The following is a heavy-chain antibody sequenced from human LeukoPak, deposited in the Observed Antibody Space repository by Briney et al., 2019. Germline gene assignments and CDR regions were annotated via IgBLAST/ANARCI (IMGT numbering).Heavy chain of an antibody. CDR3: ASTNCSSARCYGANWFDP. J-gene: IGHJ5*02. D-gene: IGHD2-2*01. CDR2: INYSGST. CDR1: GGSISSGDYY. Sequence: SETLSLTCTVSGGSISSGDYYWSWIRQPPGKGLEWIGYINYSGSTFHHIPSLKSRVTISVDTSKNQFSLRLNSVTVADSAVYYCASTNCSSARCYGANWFDPWGQGTLVTVSS. V-gene: IGHV4-30-4*01.